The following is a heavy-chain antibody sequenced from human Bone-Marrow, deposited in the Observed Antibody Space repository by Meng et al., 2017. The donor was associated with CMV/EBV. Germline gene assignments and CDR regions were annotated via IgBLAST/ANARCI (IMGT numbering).Heavy chain of an antibody. Sequence: ASVKVSCKASGYTFTGYYMHWVRQAPGQGLEWMGWINPNSGGTNYAQKFQGRVTMTRDTSISPAYMELSRLRSDDTAVYYCTGYSSSWYRGYYYYGMDVWGQGTTVTVSS. J-gene: IGHJ6*02. D-gene: IGHD6-13*01. CDR2: INPNSGGT. CDR1: GYTFTGYY. CDR3: TGYSSSWYRGYYYYGMDV. V-gene: IGHV1-2*02.